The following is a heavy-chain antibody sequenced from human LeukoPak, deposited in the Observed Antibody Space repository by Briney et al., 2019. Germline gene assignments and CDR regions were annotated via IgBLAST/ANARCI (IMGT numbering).Heavy chain of an antibody. D-gene: IGHD3-16*01. V-gene: IGHV6-1*01. CDR1: GDSVSSNSAT. CDR2: TYYRSKWYN. CDR3: ARDSPRLGIRYFDL. Sequence: SQTLSLTCALCGDSVSSNSATWNWLTLSPSRRLQWLGRTYYRSKWYNDYAVSVKSRITINPDTSKNQFSLQLNSMTPEDTAVYYCARDSPRLGIRYFDLWGRGTLVSVSS. J-gene: IGHJ2*01.